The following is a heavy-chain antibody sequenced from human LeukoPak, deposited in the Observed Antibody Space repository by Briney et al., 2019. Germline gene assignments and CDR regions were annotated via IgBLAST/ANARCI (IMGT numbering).Heavy chain of an antibody. CDR1: GYTFTSYD. J-gene: IGHJ4*02. Sequence: ASVKVSCKASGYTFTSYDINWVRQAIGQGLEWMGWMNPNSGNTGYAQKFQGRVTMTRNTSISTAYMELSSLRSEDTAVYYCARGSRRSSGWSFDYWGQGTLVTVSS. V-gene: IGHV1-8*01. CDR3: ARGSRRSSGWSFDY. CDR2: MNPNSGNT. D-gene: IGHD6-19*01.